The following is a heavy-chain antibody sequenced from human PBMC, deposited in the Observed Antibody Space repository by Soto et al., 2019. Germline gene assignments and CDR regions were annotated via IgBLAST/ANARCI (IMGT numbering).Heavy chain of an antibody. Sequence: PGESLKISCKGFGYSFTTYWIGWVRQMPGKGLEWMGIIYPSDSDTRYSPSFQGQVTISADKSISTAYLQWSSLKASDTAMYYCARKRYCTSTRCSYGMDVWGQGATVTVS. CDR1: GYSFTTYW. CDR3: ARKRYCTSTRCSYGMDV. J-gene: IGHJ6*02. V-gene: IGHV5-51*01. CDR2: IYPSDSDT. D-gene: IGHD2-2*01.